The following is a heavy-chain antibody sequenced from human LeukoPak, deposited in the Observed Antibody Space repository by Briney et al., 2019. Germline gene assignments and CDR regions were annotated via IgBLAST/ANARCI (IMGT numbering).Heavy chain of an antibody. Sequence: GGSLRLSCAASGFTFSSYAMSWVRQAPGKGLEWVSAISGSDGSTYYADSVKGRFTISRDNSKNTLYLQMNSLRAEGTAVYYCAKLTFGGVIPPYWGQGTLVTVSS. CDR3: AKLTFGGVIPPY. CDR2: ISGSDGST. CDR1: GFTFSSYA. V-gene: IGHV3-23*01. D-gene: IGHD3-16*02. J-gene: IGHJ4*02.